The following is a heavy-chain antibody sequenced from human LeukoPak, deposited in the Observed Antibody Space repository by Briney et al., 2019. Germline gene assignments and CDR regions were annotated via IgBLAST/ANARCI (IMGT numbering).Heavy chain of an antibody. V-gene: IGHV5-51*01. CDR3: ARRSGSGYYFDY. Sequence: GESLKISCKASNYNFPNYWIGWVRQMPGKGLEWMGIIYPAASQTIYNPSFEGQVTISADKSISTAYLQWSSPKASDTALYYCARRSGSGYYFDYWGQGTLITVSS. D-gene: IGHD5-12*01. CDR1: NYNFPNYW. CDR2: IYPAASQT. J-gene: IGHJ4*02.